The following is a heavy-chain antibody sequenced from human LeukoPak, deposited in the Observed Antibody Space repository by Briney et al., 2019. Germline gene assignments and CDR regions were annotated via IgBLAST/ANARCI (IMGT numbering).Heavy chain of an antibody. J-gene: IGHJ4*02. V-gene: IGHV3-9*01. CDR3: ARARYGSGSYYDY. CDR2: ISWNSGRI. Sequence: SGGSLRLSCAASGFTFDDYAMHWVRQAPGKGLEWVSGISWNSGRIGYADSVKGRFTISRDNAKNSLYLQMNSLRAEDTALYYCARARYGSGSYYDYWGQGTLVTVSS. D-gene: IGHD3-10*01. CDR1: GFTFDDYA.